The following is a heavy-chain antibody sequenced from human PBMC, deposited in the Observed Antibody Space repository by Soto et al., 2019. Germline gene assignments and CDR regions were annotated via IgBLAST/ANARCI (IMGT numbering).Heavy chain of an antibody. CDR3: AKDRVGGVPDAFDI. D-gene: IGHD2-8*01. J-gene: IGHJ3*02. V-gene: IGHV3-23*01. CDR2: ISGSGTTT. CDR1: GFTSTNYV. Sequence: QAGGCLRLSCAASGFTSTNYVMNWVRQAPGKGLEWVSSISGSGTTTFYADSVKGRFIISRDNSKNTLYLQMNSLRAEDTALYYCAKDRVGGVPDAFDIWGQGTMVTVSS.